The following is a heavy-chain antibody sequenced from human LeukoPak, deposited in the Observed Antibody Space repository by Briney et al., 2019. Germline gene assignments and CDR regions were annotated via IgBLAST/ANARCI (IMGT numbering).Heavy chain of an antibody. CDR2: IYYSGST. Sequence: SETLSLTCTVSGVSISSGGYYWSWIRQHPGKGLEWIGYIYYSGSTYYNPSPKSRVTISVDTSKNQFSLKLSSVTAADTAVYYCARVSNYGRYFDYWGQGTLVTVSS. V-gene: IGHV4-31*03. CDR3: ARVSNYGRYFDY. J-gene: IGHJ4*02. CDR1: GVSISSGGYY. D-gene: IGHD4-11*01.